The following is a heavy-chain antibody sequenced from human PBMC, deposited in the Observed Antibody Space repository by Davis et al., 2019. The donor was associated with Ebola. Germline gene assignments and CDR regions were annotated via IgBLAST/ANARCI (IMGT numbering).Heavy chain of an antibody. Sequence: ASVKVSCKASGYTFTSYGISWVRQAPGLGLEWMGWISAYNGNTNYAQKLQGRVTMTTDTSTSTAYMELRSLRSDDTAVYYCARDWLPIFGVVKGPNWFDPWGQGTLVTVSS. CDR2: ISAYNGNT. CDR1: GYTFTSYG. J-gene: IGHJ5*02. V-gene: IGHV1-18*04. CDR3: ARDWLPIFGVVKGPNWFDP. D-gene: IGHD3-3*01.